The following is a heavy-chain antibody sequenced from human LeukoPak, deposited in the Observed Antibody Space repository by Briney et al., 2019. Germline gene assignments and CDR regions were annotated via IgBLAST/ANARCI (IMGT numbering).Heavy chain of an antibody. V-gene: IGHV3-66*02. CDR1: GFTVSSNY. J-gene: IGHJ4*02. Sequence: GGSLRLSCAASGFTVSSNYMSWVRQAPGKGLEWVSVIYSGGSTYYADSVKGRFTISRDNSKNTLYLQMNSLRAEDTAAYYCARDRYSSSSNFDYWGQGTLVTVSS. D-gene: IGHD6-13*01. CDR2: IYSGGST. CDR3: ARDRYSSSSNFDY.